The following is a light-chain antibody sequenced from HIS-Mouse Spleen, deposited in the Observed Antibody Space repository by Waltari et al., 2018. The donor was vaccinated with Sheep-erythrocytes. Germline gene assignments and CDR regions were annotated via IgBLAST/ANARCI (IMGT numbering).Light chain of an antibody. J-gene: IGLJ1*01. V-gene: IGLV3-1*01. CDR2: QDS. Sequence: SYELTQPPSVSVSPGQTASITCSGDKLGDKYACWYQQKPGQSPVLVIYQDSKRPSGIPERFSGSNSGNTATLTISGTQAMDEADYYCYSTDSSGNRDVFGTGTKVTVL. CDR3: YSTDSSGNRDV. CDR1: KLGDKY.